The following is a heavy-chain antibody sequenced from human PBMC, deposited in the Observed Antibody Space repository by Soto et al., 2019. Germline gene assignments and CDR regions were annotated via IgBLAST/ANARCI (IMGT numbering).Heavy chain of an antibody. V-gene: IGHV5-51*01. Sequence: CKGSGYSFTSYWIGWVRQMPGKGLEWMGVIYPDDSDIRYSPSFQGQVTISADKSISTAYLQWSSLKASDSGIYYCARRTGLLYSDWGQGTLVTVSS. CDR2: IYPDDSDI. J-gene: IGHJ4*02. CDR1: GYSFTSYW. CDR3: ARRTGLLYSD. D-gene: IGHD2-21*01.